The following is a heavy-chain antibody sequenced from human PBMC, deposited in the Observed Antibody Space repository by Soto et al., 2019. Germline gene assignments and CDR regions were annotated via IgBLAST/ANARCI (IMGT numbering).Heavy chain of an antibody. J-gene: IGHJ4*02. Sequence: PGGSLRLSCPASGFTFSSYGMHWVRQAPGKGLEWVAVISYDGSNKYYADSVKGRFTISRDNSKNTLYLQMNSLRAEDTAVYYCAKDYFAWLRLSWCPFDYWGQGTLVTVSS. CDR2: ISYDGSNK. V-gene: IGHV3-30*18. D-gene: IGHD5-12*01. CDR3: AKDYFAWLRLSWCPFDY. CDR1: GFTFSSYG.